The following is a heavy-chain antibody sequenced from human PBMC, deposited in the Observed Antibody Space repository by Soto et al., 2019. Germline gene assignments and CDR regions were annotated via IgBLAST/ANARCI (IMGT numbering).Heavy chain of an antibody. CDR3: ARVSGGSGLYYYYGMDV. J-gene: IGHJ6*02. CDR1: GYTFTSYD. D-gene: IGHD3-10*01. V-gene: IGHV1-2*04. CDR2: MNPNSGGT. Sequence: ASVKVSCKASGYTFTSYDINWVRQATGQGLEWMGWMNPNSGGTNYAQKFQGWVTMTRDTSISTAYMELSRLRSDDTAVYYCARVSGGSGLYYYYGMDVWGQGTTVTVSS.